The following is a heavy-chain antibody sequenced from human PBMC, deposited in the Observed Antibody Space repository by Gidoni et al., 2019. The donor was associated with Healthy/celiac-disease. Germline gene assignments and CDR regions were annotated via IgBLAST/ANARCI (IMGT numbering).Heavy chain of an antibody. CDR3: ARGRHSGYDLDY. J-gene: IGHJ4*02. D-gene: IGHD5-12*01. CDR1: GYTFTSYD. CDR2: LNPNSGNT. Sequence: QVQLVQSGAEVKKPGASVKVSCQASGYTFTSYDSNWVRQATGQVLEWMGWLNPNSGNTGDAQKCQGRGTMTRNTSISTAYMELSSLRSKDTAVYYCARGRHSGYDLDYWGQGTLVTGSS. V-gene: IGHV1-8*01.